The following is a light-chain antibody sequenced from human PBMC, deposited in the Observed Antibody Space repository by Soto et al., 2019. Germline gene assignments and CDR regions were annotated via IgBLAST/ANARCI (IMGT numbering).Light chain of an antibody. CDR2: GAS. J-gene: IGKJ1*01. CDR3: HQYGSSPWT. V-gene: IGKV3-20*01. Sequence: EIVLTQSPGTLSLSPGERVTLSCRASQSVSSTYLAWYEQKPGQAPRLLIYGASSRATGIPDRFSGGGSGTDFTLTISRVEPEDFAVFYCHQYGSSPWTFGQGTKVEIK. CDR1: QSVSSTY.